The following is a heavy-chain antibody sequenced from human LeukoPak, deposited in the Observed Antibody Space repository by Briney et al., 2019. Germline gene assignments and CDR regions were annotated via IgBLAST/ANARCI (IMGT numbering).Heavy chain of an antibody. J-gene: IGHJ4*01. CDR1: GFTFSSYG. Sequence: GGSLRLSCAASGFTFSSYGMHWVRQAPAKGLEWVAIISYDGSNKYYADSVEGRFTISRDNSKNTLYLQMNSLRAEDTAVYYCAKDMADYYGSGRGKFDYWGQGTLVTVSS. CDR3: AKDMADYYGSGRGKFDY. D-gene: IGHD3-10*01. CDR2: ISYDGSNK. V-gene: IGHV3-30*18.